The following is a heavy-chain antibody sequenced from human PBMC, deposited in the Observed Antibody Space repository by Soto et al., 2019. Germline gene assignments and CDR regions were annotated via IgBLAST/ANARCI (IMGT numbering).Heavy chain of an antibody. CDR3: VGRLTSIYNYFDS. V-gene: IGHV4-4*02. D-gene: IGHD2-8*01. CDR1: GDSISSSNW. Sequence: AETLSLTCAVSGDSISSSNWWSWVRQPPGKGLEWIGEIYHDGSTNYNPSLKSRVTIFVDTSKNLFSLKLSSVTAADTAIYYCVGRLTSIYNYFDSWGQGTQVTVSS. CDR2: IYHDGST. J-gene: IGHJ4*02.